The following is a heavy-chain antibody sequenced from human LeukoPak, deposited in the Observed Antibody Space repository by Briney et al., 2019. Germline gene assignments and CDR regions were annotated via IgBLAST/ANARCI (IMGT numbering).Heavy chain of an antibody. V-gene: IGHV4-59*08. J-gene: IGHJ5*01. D-gene: IGHD3-22*01. Sequence: SETLSLICTVSGDSISPYYWSWIRQPPGKGLEWIGYISYSGTTIYNPSLKSRAIISLETSKSQFFLNLSPVTAAYTAIYYCARQSGHYYDSNKYWFNWFDSWGQGTLVTVSS. CDR2: ISYSGTT. CDR3: ARQSGHYYDSNKYWFNWFDS. CDR1: GDSISPYY.